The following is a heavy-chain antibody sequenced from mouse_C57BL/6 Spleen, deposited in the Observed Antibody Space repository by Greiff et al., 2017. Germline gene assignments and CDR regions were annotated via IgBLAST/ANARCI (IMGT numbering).Heavy chain of an antibody. CDR2: IYPGDGDT. V-gene: IGHV1-82*01. D-gene: IGHD2-1*01. Sequence: QVQLKESGPELVKPGASVKISCKASGYAFSSSWMNWVKQRPGKGHEWIGRIYPGDGDTNYNGKFKGKATLTADKSSSPAHMQLRSLTSEDSAVYFCARGIAVTHDYDYWGQGTTLTVSS. CDR1: GYAFSSSW. CDR3: ARGIAVTHDYDY. J-gene: IGHJ2*01.